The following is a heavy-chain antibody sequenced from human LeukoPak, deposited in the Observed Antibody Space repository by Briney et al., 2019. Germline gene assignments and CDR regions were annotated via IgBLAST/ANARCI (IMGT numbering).Heavy chain of an antibody. CDR2: IYYSGTT. Sequence: SETLSLTCTVSGVSISSTTYYWGWIRQPPGKGLEWIGTIYYSGTTRYNPSLKSRVAISVDTSKNQFSLNLSSVTVADTAVYYCARDVGATPGWFDPWGQGTLVTVSS. J-gene: IGHJ5*02. V-gene: IGHV4-39*02. CDR1: GVSISSTTYY. D-gene: IGHD1-26*01. CDR3: ARDVGATPGWFDP.